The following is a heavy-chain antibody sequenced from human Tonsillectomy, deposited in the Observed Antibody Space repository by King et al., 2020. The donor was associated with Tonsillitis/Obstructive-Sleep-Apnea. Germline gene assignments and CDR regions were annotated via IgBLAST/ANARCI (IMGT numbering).Heavy chain of an antibody. CDR1: GGSISRGGYY. Sequence: VQLQESGPGLVKPSQTLSLTCTVSGGSISRGGYYCSWIRHHPGKGLEWIGYIYYSGSTYYNPSLMSRFTISVDTSKNQFSLTLSSVTAADTAVYYCARGIVVVAQSLYYFDYWGQGTLVTVSS. CDR3: ARGIVVVAQSLYYFDY. CDR2: IYYSGST. D-gene: IGHD2-2*01. J-gene: IGHJ4*02. V-gene: IGHV4-31*03.